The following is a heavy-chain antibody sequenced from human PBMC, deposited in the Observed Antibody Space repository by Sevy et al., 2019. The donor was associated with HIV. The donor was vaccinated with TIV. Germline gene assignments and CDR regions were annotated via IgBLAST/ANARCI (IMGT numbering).Heavy chain of an antibody. CDR2: IYYSGST. CDR1: GDSLSSNDYY. V-gene: IGHV4-39*02. CDR3: AREGPRIAQFDY. D-gene: IGHD6-13*01. J-gene: IGHJ4*02. Sequence: SETLSLTCTVSGDSLSSNDYYWAWIRQPPGKGLDWIGSIYYSGSTYYNPSLKSRVTISVDTSKNQFYLKLRSVTAADTAVYYCAREGPRIAQFDYWGQGTLVTVSS.